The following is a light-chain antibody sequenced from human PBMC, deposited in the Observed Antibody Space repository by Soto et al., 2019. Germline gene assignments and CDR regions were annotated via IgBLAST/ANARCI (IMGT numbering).Light chain of an antibody. Sequence: EMVLTQTPGTLSLSPGERATLSCRASQGVSSNYLAWYQQKSGQAPRLLLYGTSSRSTGIPERFSGSGSGTDFTLTISRLEPEDFAVYYCQQYGSSRTFGQGTKVDIK. J-gene: IGKJ1*01. CDR3: QQYGSSRT. V-gene: IGKV3-20*01. CDR1: QGVSSNY. CDR2: GTS.